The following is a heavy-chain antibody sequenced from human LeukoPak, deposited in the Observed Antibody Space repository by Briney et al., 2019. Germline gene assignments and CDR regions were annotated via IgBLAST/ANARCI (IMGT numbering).Heavy chain of an antibody. V-gene: IGHV4-39*01. CDR2: IYYSGST. CDR3: AGYSSSWYYFDY. D-gene: IGHD6-13*01. Sequence: SETLSLTCTVSGGSISISSYYWGWIRQAPGKGLEWIGNIYYSGSTYYNAPLKSRVTISVDTAKNQFSLKLSSVTAADTAVYYCAGYSSSWYYFDYWGQGTLVTVSS. J-gene: IGHJ4*02. CDR1: GGSISISSYY.